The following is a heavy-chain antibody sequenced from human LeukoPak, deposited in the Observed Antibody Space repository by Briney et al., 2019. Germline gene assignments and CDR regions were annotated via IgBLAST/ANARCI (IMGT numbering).Heavy chain of an antibody. D-gene: IGHD4-23*01. V-gene: IGHV2-70*04. CDR2: IDWDDDK. J-gene: IGHJ4*02. Sequence: ESGPALVKPTQPLTLTCTFSGFSLSTTGMRVSWIRQPPGKALEWLALIDWDDDKFYTTSLKTRLTISKDTSKNQVVLTMTNMDPVDTATYYCARTYQFDNSVFDYWGQGTLVTVSS. CDR3: ARTYQFDNSVFDY. CDR1: GFSLSTTGMR.